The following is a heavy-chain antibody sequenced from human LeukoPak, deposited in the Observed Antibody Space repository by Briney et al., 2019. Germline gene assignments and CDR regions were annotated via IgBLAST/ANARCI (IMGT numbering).Heavy chain of an antibody. D-gene: IGHD5-18*01. V-gene: IGHV4-30-4*08. Sequence: PSQTLSLTCTVSGGSISSGDYYWSWIRQPPGKGLEWIGYIYYSGSTYYNPSLKSRVTISVDTSKSQFSLKLSSVTAADTAVYYCARDNGYSYGSDYYGMDVWGQGTTVTVSS. CDR2: IYYSGST. CDR3: ARDNGYSYGSDYYGMDV. CDR1: GGSISSGDYY. J-gene: IGHJ6*02.